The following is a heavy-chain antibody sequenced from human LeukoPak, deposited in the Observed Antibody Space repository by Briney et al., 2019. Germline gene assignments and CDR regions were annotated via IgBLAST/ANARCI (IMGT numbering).Heavy chain of an antibody. CDR1: GFTFSGYT. V-gene: IGHV3-30*04. Sequence: PGGSLRLSCAASGFTFSGYTMHWVRQAPGKGLEWVAFISSDGRYKSHADSVKGRCTISRDNSKNTLYLQMNSLRAEDTAVYYCARDLDNYFDYWGQGTLVTVSS. J-gene: IGHJ4*02. CDR3: ARDLDNYFDY. CDR2: ISSDGRYK.